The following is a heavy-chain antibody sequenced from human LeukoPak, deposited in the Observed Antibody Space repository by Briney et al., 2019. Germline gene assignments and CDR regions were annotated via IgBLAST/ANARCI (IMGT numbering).Heavy chain of an antibody. J-gene: IGHJ4*02. CDR2: TYHSGST. CDR1: GYSISSGYY. CDR3: ARRGYSYIDN. D-gene: IGHD5-18*01. Sequence: SETLSLTCAVSGYSISSGYYWGWIRQPPGKGLEWIGSTYHSGSTYYNPSLKSRVTISVGTSKNQFSLKLISVTAADTAIYYCARRGYSYIDNWGQGTLVTVSS. V-gene: IGHV4-38-2*01.